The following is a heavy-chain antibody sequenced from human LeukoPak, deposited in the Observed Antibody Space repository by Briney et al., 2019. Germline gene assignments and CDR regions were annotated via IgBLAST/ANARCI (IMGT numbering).Heavy chain of an antibody. CDR1: GGSISSYY. J-gene: IGHJ4*02. D-gene: IGHD4-17*01. Sequence: SETLSLTCTVSGGSISSYYWSWIRQPPGKGLEWIGYIYYSGSTNYNPSLKSRVTTSVDTSKNQFSLKLSSVPAADTAVYYCARQVDDYGDYYFDYWGQGTLVTVSS. V-gene: IGHV4-59*08. CDR2: IYYSGST. CDR3: ARQVDDYGDYYFDY.